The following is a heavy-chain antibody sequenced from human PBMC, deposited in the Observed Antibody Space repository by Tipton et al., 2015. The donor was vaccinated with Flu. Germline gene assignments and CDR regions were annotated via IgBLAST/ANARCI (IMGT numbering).Heavy chain of an antibody. D-gene: IGHD3-9*01. CDR2: INPNSGGT. CDR1: GYTFTGYY. V-gene: IGHV1-2*06. J-gene: IGHJ3*02. CDR3: ARAYYYSMTGDLQESVDI. Sequence: QVQLVQSGAEMKKPGASVKVSCKASGYTFTGYYMHWVRQAPGQGLEWMGRINPNSGGTNYAQKFQGRGTMTRDTSISTAYMELSRLRSDDTAVYYCARAYYYSMTGDLQESVDIWGQGTMVTVSS.